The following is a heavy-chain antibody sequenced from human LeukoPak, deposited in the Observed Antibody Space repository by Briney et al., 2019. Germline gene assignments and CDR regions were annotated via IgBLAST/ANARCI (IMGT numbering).Heavy chain of an antibody. J-gene: IGHJ4*02. Sequence: SETLSLTCTVSGGSISSGGYYWSWIRQRPGKGLEWIGYIYYSGSTYYNPSLKSRVTISVDTSKNQFSLKLSSVTAADTAVYYCARVGVGATEFDYWGQGTLVTVSS. CDR1: GGSISSGGYY. CDR3: ARVGVGATEFDY. CDR2: IYYSGST. D-gene: IGHD1-26*01. V-gene: IGHV4-31*03.